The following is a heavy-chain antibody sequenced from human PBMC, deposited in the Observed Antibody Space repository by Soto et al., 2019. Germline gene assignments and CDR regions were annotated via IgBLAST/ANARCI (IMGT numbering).Heavy chain of an antibody. V-gene: IGHV4-30-2*01. Sequence: QLQLQESGSGLVKPSQTLSLTCAVSGGSISSGGYSWSWIRQPPGKGLEWIGYIYHSGSTYYNPSLKSRVTISVDRSKNQFSLKLRSVTAADTAVYYCARELAAAGTRWYFDLWGRGTLVTVSS. D-gene: IGHD6-13*01. J-gene: IGHJ2*01. CDR2: IYHSGST. CDR3: ARELAAAGTRWYFDL. CDR1: GGSISSGGYS.